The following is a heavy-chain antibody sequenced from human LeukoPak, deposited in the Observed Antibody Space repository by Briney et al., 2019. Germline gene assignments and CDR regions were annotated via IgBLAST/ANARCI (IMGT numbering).Heavy chain of an antibody. CDR3: ARGPLATPSQVDY. D-gene: IGHD2-15*01. CDR1: GGSISSYY. Sequence: PSETLSLTCTVSGGSISSYYWSWIRQPPGKGLEWIGRIYTSGSTKYNPSLKSRVTMSVDTSKNQFSLKLSSVTAADTAVYYCARGPLATPSQVDYWGQGTLVTVSS. V-gene: IGHV4-4*07. CDR2: IYTSGST. J-gene: IGHJ4*02.